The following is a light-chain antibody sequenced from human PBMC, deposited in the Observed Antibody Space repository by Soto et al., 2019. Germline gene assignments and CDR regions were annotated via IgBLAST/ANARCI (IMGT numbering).Light chain of an antibody. V-gene: IGLV1-40*01. CDR1: STNIGEGYD. CDR3: QSSDSSLSYSWV. J-gene: IGLJ3*02. CDR2: NNR. Sequence: QSVLTQPPSVSGAPGQRVTISCSGSSTNIGEGYDVHWYQQLPGTAPKLLIYNNRNRPSGVPDRFSGSKSGTTTSLAITGLLDADEAAYYCQSSDSSLSYSWVFGGGTKLTVL.